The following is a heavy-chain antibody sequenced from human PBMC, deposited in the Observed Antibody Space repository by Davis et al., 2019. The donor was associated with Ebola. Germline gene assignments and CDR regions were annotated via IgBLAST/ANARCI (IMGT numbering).Heavy chain of an antibody. CDR1: GGSISSSNW. Sequence: SETLSLTCAVSGGSISSSNWWSWVRQPPGKGLEWIGEIYHSGSTNYNPSLRSRVTISVDKSKNQFSLKLSSVTAADTAVYYCAREYYDSSGCDYWGQGTLVTVSS. CDR3: AREYYDSSGCDY. V-gene: IGHV4-4*02. CDR2: IYHSGST. J-gene: IGHJ4*02. D-gene: IGHD3-22*01.